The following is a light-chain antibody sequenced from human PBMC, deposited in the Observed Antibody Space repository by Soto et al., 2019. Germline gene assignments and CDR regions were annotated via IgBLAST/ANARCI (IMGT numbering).Light chain of an antibody. CDR3: SPYTSSSIYV. Sequence: QSVLAQPPSVSGSPGQSVTISCTGTSSDVGSYNRVSWYQQPPGTAPKLMIYEVSNRPSGVPDRFSGSKSGNTASLTISGLQAEDEADYYCSPYTSSSIYVFGTGTRSPS. CDR1: SSDVGSYNR. J-gene: IGLJ1*01. CDR2: EVS. V-gene: IGLV2-18*02.